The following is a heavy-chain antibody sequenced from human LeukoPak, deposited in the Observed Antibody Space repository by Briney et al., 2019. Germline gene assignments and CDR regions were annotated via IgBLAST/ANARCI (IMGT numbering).Heavy chain of an antibody. J-gene: IGHJ6*03. Sequence: SVKVSCKASGGTFSSYANSWVRQAPGQGLEWMGGIIPIFGTVNYAQKFQGRVTITADKSTSTAYMELSSLRSEDTAVYFCARSLFRFLEWSYRSYYYYYMDVWGKGTTVTVSS. V-gene: IGHV1-69*06. CDR1: GGTFSSYA. D-gene: IGHD3-3*01. CDR2: IIPIFGTV. CDR3: ARSLFRFLEWSYRSYYYYYMDV.